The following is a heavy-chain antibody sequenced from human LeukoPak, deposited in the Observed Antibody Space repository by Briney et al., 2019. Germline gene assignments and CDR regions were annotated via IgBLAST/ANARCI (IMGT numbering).Heavy chain of an antibody. CDR1: GYSFSTYG. D-gene: IGHD3-10*01. V-gene: IGHV1-18*01. J-gene: IGHJ4*02. CDR3: ARDIYYGSGTYYTY. Sequence: ASVKVSCKASGYSFSTYGISWVRQAPGQGLEWMGWISGYNGNTNYAQRLQGRDTMTTDTPTSTAYLELRSLTSDDTAVYCCARDIYYGSGTYYTYWGQGTLVTVSS. CDR2: ISGYNGNT.